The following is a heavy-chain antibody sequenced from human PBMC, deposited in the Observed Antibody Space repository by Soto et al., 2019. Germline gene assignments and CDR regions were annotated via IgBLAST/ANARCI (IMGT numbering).Heavy chain of an antibody. Sequence: GESLKISCKGSGYTFTNFWIGWVRQMPGKGLEWMGIIYPGDSDTKYNPSFQGQVTISADKSITTTYLQWSSLKASDTAIYYCAASIFYYGMDVWGQGTTVTVSS. CDR1: GYTFTNFW. V-gene: IGHV5-51*01. J-gene: IGHJ6*02. CDR3: AASIFYYGMDV. CDR2: IYPGDSDT.